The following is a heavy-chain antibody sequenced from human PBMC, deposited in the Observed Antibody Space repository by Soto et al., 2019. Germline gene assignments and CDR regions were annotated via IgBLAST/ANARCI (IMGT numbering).Heavy chain of an antibody. Sequence: GGSLRLSCAASGFTFSYYAMSWVRQAPGKGLEWVSGISGRGGSTYYADSVKGRFTISRDNSKNTLYLQMNSLRPEDTGVYYCAKPLYNWHDVGAFDIWGQGTMVTVSS. CDR1: GFTFSYYA. CDR2: ISGRGGST. CDR3: AKPLYNWHDVGAFDI. D-gene: IGHD1-20*01. J-gene: IGHJ3*02. V-gene: IGHV3-23*01.